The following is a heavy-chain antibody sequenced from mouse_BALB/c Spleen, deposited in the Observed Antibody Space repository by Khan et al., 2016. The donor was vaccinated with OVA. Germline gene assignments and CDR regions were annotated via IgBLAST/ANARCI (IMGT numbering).Heavy chain of an antibody. V-gene: IGHV3-2*02. CDR3: ARIKGGDFDY. Sequence: VQLKESGPGLVKPSQSLSLTCTVTGYSITSDYAWNWIRQFPGNNLEWMGYISYSGNTKYTPSLKSRISITRDTSKNQFFLQLNSVTIEYTATYYCARIKGGDFDYWGQGTTLTVSS. J-gene: IGHJ2*01. CDR1: GYSITSDYA. CDR2: ISYSGNT.